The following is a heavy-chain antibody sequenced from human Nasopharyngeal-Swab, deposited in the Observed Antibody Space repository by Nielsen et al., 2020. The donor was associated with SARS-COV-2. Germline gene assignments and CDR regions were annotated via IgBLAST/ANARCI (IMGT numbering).Heavy chain of an antibody. CDR2: ISSSSSYI. D-gene: IGHD3-10*01. CDR3: ARDTEGNFDY. V-gene: IGHV3-21*01. Sequence: GESLKISCEGFGSMFSDYSLNWVRQAPGKGLEWVSSISSSSSYIYYADSVKGRFTISRDNAKNSLYLQMNSLRAEDTAVYYCARDTEGNFDYWGQGTLVTVSS. J-gene: IGHJ4*02. CDR1: GSMFSDYS.